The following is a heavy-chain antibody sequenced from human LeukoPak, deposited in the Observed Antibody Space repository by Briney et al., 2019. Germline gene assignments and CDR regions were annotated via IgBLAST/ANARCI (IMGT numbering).Heavy chain of an antibody. V-gene: IGHV3-23*01. CDR3: AKHRSGIAASGSNY. CDR2: IGGSGGTSGDST. D-gene: IGHD6-13*01. Sequence: GGPLRLSCAASGFTFSSYAMSWVRQAPGKGLEWVSVSVIGGSGGTSGDSTYYADSVKGRFTISRDDSNNTLYLQMNNLRVEDTAVYYCAKHRSGIAASGSNYWGQGTLVSVSS. J-gene: IGHJ4*02. CDR1: GFTFSSYA.